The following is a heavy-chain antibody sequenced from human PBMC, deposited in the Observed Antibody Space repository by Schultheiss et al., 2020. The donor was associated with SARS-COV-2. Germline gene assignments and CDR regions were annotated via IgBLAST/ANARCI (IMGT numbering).Heavy chain of an antibody. CDR3: ARELRGKQQPYYYYGMDV. D-gene: IGHD6-13*01. Sequence: GESLKISCAASGFTFSSYGMHWVRQAPGKGLEWVSGVSWNGSRTHYADSVKGRFTISRDNSKNTLYLQMNSLRAEDTAVYYCARELRGKQQPYYYYGMDVWGQGTTVTVSS. CDR1: GFTFSSYG. V-gene: IGHV3-NL1*01. J-gene: IGHJ6*02. CDR2: VSWNGSRT.